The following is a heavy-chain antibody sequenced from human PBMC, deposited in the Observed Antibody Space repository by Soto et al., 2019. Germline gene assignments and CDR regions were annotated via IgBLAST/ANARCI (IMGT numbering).Heavy chain of an antibody. CDR1: GYTFTSYD. CDR2: MNPNSGNT. CDR3: AREQSSYYYMDV. V-gene: IGHV1-8*01. D-gene: IGHD6-19*01. J-gene: IGHJ6*03. Sequence: ASVKVSCKASGYTFTSYDINWVRQATGQGLEWMGWMNPNSGNTGYAQKFQGRVTMTRNTSISTAYMELSSLRSEDTAVYYCAREQSSYYYMDVWGKGTTVTVS.